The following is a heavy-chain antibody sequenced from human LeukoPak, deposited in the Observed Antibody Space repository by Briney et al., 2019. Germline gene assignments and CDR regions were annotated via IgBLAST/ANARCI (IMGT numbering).Heavy chain of an antibody. CDR1: GGSFSGYY. D-gene: IGHD6-19*01. Sequence: SETLSLTCAIYGGSFSGYYWSWIRQPPGKGLEWIGEINHSGSSTYNPSLKSRVTISVDTSRTQFSLKLSSVTAADTAVYYCARTSSGWDDNWFDPWGQGTLVTVSS. J-gene: IGHJ5*02. V-gene: IGHV4-34*01. CDR2: INHSGSS. CDR3: ARTSSGWDDNWFDP.